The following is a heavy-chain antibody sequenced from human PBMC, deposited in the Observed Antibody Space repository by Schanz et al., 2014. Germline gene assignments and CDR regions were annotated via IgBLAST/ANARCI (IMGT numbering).Heavy chain of an antibody. CDR1: GITFSSHS. CDR3: ARPPHDSSGYYPFDY. Sequence: EVHLVESGGGLVQPGGSLRLSCAASGITFSSHSFNWVRQAPGKGLEWISYITYNGGTIYYADSVKGRFTISRDNAKNSLYLQMNSLRAEGTAVYYCARPPHDSSGYYPFDYWGQGTLVTVSS. V-gene: IGHV3-48*01. CDR2: ITYNGGTI. D-gene: IGHD3-22*01. J-gene: IGHJ4*02.